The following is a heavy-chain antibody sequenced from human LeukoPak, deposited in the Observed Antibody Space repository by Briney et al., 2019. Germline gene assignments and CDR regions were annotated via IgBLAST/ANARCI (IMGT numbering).Heavy chain of an antibody. J-gene: IGHJ4*02. CDR1: GFTFSIYA. CDR3: ARGRSGIDY. CDR2: ISGSGGTT. Sequence: PGGSLRLSCAASGFTFSIYAMSWVRQAPGKGLEWVSTISGSGGTTYYADSVKGRFTISRDNSKNTLYLQMNSLRADDTAVYYCARGRSGIDYWGQGTLVTVSS. V-gene: IGHV3-23*01. D-gene: IGHD2-15*01.